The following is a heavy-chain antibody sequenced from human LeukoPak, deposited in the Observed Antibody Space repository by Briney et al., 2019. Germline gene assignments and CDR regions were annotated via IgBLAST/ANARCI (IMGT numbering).Heavy chain of an antibody. CDR3: ARGRVHYYDSSGPLAY. CDR1: GGSISSYY. D-gene: IGHD3-22*01. Sequence: SETLSLTCTVSGGSISSYYWNWIRPPPGKGLEWIGEINHSGSTNYNPSLKSRVTISVDTSKNQFSLKLSSVTAADTAVYYCARGRVHYYDSSGPLAYWGQGTLVTVSS. CDR2: INHSGST. J-gene: IGHJ4*02. V-gene: IGHV4-34*01.